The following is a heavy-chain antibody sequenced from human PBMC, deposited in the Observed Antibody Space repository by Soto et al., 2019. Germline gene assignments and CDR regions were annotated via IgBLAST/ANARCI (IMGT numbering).Heavy chain of an antibody. CDR3: AILLVWFGELLGPVDY. Sequence: SLRLSCAASGFTFDDYAMHWVRQAPGKGLEWVSGISWNRVSVVYVISSRSSYIHYADSVKGRFTISRDNAKSSLYLQMNSLRAEDTAVYYCAILLVWFGELLGPVDYWGQGTLVTVSS. V-gene: IGHV3-9*01. CDR1: GFTFDDYA. CDR2: ISWNRVSVVYVISSRSSYI. D-gene: IGHD3-10*01. J-gene: IGHJ4*02.